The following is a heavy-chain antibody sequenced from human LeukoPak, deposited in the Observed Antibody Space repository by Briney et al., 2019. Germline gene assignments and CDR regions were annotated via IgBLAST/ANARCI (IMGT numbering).Heavy chain of an antibody. CDR1: GGSISSYY. V-gene: IGHV4-4*07. D-gene: IGHD3-10*01. CDR2: IYTSGST. J-gene: IGHJ6*02. Sequence: SETLSLTCTVSGGSISSYYWSWIRQPAGKGLEWIGRIYTSGSTNYSPSLKSRVTMSVDTSKNQFSLKLSSVTAADTAVYYCARGVYYGSGSYSGYYYYGMDVWGQGTTVTVSS. CDR3: ARGVYYGSGSYSGYYYYGMDV.